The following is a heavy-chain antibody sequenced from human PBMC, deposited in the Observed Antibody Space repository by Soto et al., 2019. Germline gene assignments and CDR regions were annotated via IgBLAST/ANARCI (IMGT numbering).Heavy chain of an antibody. CDR2: IVVGSGNT. Sequence: ATVKDSCKASAFTFTSSAMQSVRQARGQRLEWIGWIVVGSGNTNYAQKFQERVTITRDMSTSTAYMELSSLRSADTAMYYRAADPTILTGYYPPYYYGMDVWGQGTTVTVSS. V-gene: IGHV1-58*02. J-gene: IGHJ6*02. D-gene: IGHD3-9*01. CDR1: AFTFTSSA. CDR3: AADPTILTGYYPPYYYGMDV.